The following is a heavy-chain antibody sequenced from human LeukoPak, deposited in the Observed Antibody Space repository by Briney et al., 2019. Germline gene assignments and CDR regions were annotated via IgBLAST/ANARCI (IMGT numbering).Heavy chain of an antibody. CDR3: ATYRQVLLPFES. J-gene: IGHJ4*02. CDR2: ISSSGNTK. D-gene: IGHD2-8*02. CDR1: GFTFSDYY. V-gene: IGHV3-11*01. Sequence: PGGSLRLSCAASGFTFSDYYMSWIRQAPGKGLEWVSYISSSGNTKYYADSVKGRLTISRDNAKNSLYLQMNSLRAEDTAIYYCATYRQVLLPFESWGQGTLVTVSS.